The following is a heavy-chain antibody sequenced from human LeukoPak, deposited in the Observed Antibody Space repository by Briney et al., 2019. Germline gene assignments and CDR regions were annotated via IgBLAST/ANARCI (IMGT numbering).Heavy chain of an antibody. Sequence: TGGSLRLSCAASGFTFSSYGMHWVRQAPGKGLEWVAFIRYDGSNKYYADSVKGRFTISRDNAKNSLYLQMNSLRVEDTALYYCAKDIGRVDTASTYMDVWGKGTTVTISS. V-gene: IGHV3-30*02. J-gene: IGHJ6*03. CDR3: AKDIGRVDTASTYMDV. D-gene: IGHD5-18*01. CDR1: GFTFSSYG. CDR2: IRYDGSNK.